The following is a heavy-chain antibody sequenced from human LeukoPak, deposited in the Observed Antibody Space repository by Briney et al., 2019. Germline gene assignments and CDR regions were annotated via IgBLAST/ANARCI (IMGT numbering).Heavy chain of an antibody. CDR3: SRSDGASDFDY. Sequence: QTLSLTCAISGDSVSSNRASWTWIRQSPSRGLEWLGRTYYRSKWYNDYAVSLKSRISINPDTSKNQFSLQLNSVTPEDTAVYYCSRSDGASDFDYWGQGTLVTVSS. V-gene: IGHV6-1*01. CDR1: GDSVSSNRAS. D-gene: IGHD5-24*01. CDR2: TYYRSKWYN. J-gene: IGHJ4*02.